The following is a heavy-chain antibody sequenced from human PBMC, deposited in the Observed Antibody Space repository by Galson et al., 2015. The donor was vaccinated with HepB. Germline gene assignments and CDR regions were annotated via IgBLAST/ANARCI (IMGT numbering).Heavy chain of an antibody. Sequence: SVKVSCKASGYTFTNYFVHWVRQAPGQGLEWMGGIIPIFGTANYAQKFQGRVTITADKSTSTAYMELSSLRSEDTAVYYCARERSTMVRGVTWDYWGQGTLVTVSS. D-gene: IGHD3-10*01. CDR3: ARERSTMVRGVTWDY. CDR2: IIPIFGTA. V-gene: IGHV1-69*06. J-gene: IGHJ4*02. CDR1: GYTFTNYF.